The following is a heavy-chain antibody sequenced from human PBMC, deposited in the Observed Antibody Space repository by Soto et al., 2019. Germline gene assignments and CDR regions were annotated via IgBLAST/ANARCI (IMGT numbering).Heavy chain of an antibody. CDR3: ARPRTQQQLVDNFDY. Sequence: GGSLRLSCAASGFTFISYGMHWGRQAPGKGLEWVAVIWYDGSNKYYADSVKGRFTISRDNSKNTLYLQMNSLRAEDTAVYYCARPRTQQQLVDNFDYWGQGTLVTVSS. V-gene: IGHV3-33*01. J-gene: IGHJ4*02. CDR1: GFTFISYG. CDR2: IWYDGSNK. D-gene: IGHD6-13*01.